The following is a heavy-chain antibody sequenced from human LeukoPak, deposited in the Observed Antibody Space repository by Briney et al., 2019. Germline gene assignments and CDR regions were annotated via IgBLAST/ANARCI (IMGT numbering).Heavy chain of an antibody. CDR1: GFTFSSYG. J-gene: IGHJ4*02. D-gene: IGHD3-22*01. V-gene: IGHV3-30*02. CDR2: IRYDGSNK. CDR3: ARDVRIVYYDRSPDY. Sequence: PGGSLRLSCAASGFTFSSYGMHWVRQAPGKGLEWVAFIRYDGSNKYYADSVKGRFTISRDNSKNTLYLQMNSLRAEDTAVYYCARDVRIVYYDRSPDYWGQGTLVTASS.